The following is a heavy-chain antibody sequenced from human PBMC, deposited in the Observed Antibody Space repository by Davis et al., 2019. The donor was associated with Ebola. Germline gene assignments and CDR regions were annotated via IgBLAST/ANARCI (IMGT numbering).Heavy chain of an antibody. Sequence: PSETLSLTCAISGDSVSGNNGAWNWIRQSPSRGLEWLGRTYYYRSKWYIDYAESVRGRIIINPDTSKNQLSLQLNSVIPEDTALYYCARGWFRAGMDVWGEGTTVTVSS. J-gene: IGHJ6*04. CDR3: ARGWFRAGMDV. V-gene: IGHV6-1*01. CDR1: GDSVSGNNGA. CDR2: TYYYRSKWYI. D-gene: IGHD3-10*01.